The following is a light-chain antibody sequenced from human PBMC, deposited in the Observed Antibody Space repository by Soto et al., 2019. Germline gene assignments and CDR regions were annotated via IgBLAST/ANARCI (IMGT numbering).Light chain of an antibody. CDR1: QGIDSS. V-gene: IGKV1D-13*01. CDR3: QQLHDYTIT. CDR2: AAS. Sequence: AILLTQSPSSLSASVGARLTITCLASQGIDSSFAWYQQKPGKAPKLLIYAASSLQSGVPSRFSVSGSGTDFTLTISRLKTEDFATYYCQQLHDYTITFGQGTRLEIK. J-gene: IGKJ5*01.